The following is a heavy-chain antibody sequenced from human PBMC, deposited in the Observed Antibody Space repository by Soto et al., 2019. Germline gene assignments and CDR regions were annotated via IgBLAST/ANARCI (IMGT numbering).Heavy chain of an antibody. CDR2: ISSNSAYI. Sequence: XACLRLSCPACGLTFRRFTMNWVRQAPGKGLEWVSTISSNSAYIYYTDALRGRFTISRDNAKNSLHLQMNSLRAEDTAVYYCTRDQSRDSSARGWFDPWGPGTLVTVSS. V-gene: IGHV3-21*01. CDR3: TRDQSRDSSARGWFDP. J-gene: IGHJ5*02. CDR1: GLTFRRFT. D-gene: IGHD6-13*01.